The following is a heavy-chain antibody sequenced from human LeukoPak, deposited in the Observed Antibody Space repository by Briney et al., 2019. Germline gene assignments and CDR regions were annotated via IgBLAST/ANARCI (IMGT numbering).Heavy chain of an antibody. Sequence: ASVKVSCKASGYTFTGYYMHWVRQAPGQGLEWMGRINPNSGGTNYAQTFQGRVTMTRDTSITTAYLEVSSLRSDDTAVYYCARDFVGGDYWGQGTLVTVSS. CDR3: ARDFVGGDY. V-gene: IGHV1-2*06. J-gene: IGHJ4*02. CDR2: INPNSGGT. D-gene: IGHD3-16*01. CDR1: GYTFTGYY.